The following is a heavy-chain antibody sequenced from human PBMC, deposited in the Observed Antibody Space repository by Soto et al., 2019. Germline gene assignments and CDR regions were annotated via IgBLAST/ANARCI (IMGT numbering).Heavy chain of an antibody. Sequence: QLQLQESGPGLVKPSETLSLTCTVSGGSISSRSYYWGWIRQPPGKGLGWIGSIYYSGNAYYNPSLKSRVAVSVAPSKNQFSLKVTSVTATDTAVYYCARHKDTSSRYLLPDFWGQGTLVTVSS. CDR2: IYYSGNA. V-gene: IGHV4-39*01. CDR1: GGSISSRSYY. D-gene: IGHD6-13*01. CDR3: ARHKDTSSRYLLPDF. J-gene: IGHJ4*02.